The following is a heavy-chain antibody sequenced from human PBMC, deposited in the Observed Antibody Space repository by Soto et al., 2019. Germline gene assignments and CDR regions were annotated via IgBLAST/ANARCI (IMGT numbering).Heavy chain of an antibody. D-gene: IGHD6-19*01. CDR1: GGSIASIPSY. Sequence: PSETLSLTCTVSGGSIASIPSYWGWIRQSKGKGLEWIESIYYSGVTHYNPSLKSRVTVSVDTSKNQFSLKLTSMTAADTAVYFCVSHRNYIVVSGSYFYDWSQGTLVTVSS. CDR3: VSHRNYIVVSGSYFYD. J-gene: IGHJ4*02. CDR2: IYYSGVT. V-gene: IGHV4-39*01.